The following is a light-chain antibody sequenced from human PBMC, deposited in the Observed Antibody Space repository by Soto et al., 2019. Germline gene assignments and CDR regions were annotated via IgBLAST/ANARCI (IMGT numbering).Light chain of an antibody. CDR2: GAS. CDR1: HRVSSY. V-gene: IGKV3-15*01. CDR3: QQYNNWPLT. J-gene: IGKJ4*01. Sequence: EIVMTQSPATLSVSPGERATLSCRVSHRVSSYLAWYQQKPGQAPRLLIYGASTRATGIPARFSGSGSGTEFTLTISSLQSEDFAVYYCQQYNNWPLTFGAGPKVEI.